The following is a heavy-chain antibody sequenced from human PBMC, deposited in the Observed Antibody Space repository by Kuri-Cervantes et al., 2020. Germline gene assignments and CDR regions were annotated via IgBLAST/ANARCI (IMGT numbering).Heavy chain of an antibody. CDR1: GASISSSSYY. Sequence: ESLKISCTVSGASISSSSYYWGWLRQPPGKGLEWIGSIYYSGSTYYNPSLKSRVTISVDTSKNQFSLKLSSVTAADTAVYYCARDRSGVDYWGQGTLVTVSS. D-gene: IGHD6-19*01. CDR2: IYYSGST. J-gene: IGHJ4*02. CDR3: ARDRSGVDY. V-gene: IGHV4-39*07.